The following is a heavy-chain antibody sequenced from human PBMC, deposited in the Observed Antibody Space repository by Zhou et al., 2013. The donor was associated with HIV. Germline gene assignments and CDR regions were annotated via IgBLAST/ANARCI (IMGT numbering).Heavy chain of an antibody. CDR1: GYTFTSYY. Sequence: QVQLVQSGAEVKKPGASVKVSCKASGYTFTSYYMHWVRQAPGQGLEWMGIINPSGGSTSYAQKFQGRVTMTRDTSTSTVYMELSSLRSEDTAVYYCARGGSSNRFYYYYMDVWGKGTTVTVSS. CDR3: ARGGSSNRFYYYYMDV. J-gene: IGHJ6*03. D-gene: IGHD6-6*01. V-gene: IGHV1-46*03. CDR2: INPSGGST.